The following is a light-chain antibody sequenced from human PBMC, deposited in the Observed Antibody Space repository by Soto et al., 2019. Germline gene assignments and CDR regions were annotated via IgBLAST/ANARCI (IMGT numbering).Light chain of an antibody. Sequence: EIVLTQSPGTLSLSPGERATLSCRASQSVTTLAWYQQKPGQGPRLLIYGASSRATGSPDRFSGSGSGADFTLTISGLEPEDFAGYYCQQYGGSPPYTFGQGTKLEIK. CDR1: QSVTT. V-gene: IGKV3-20*01. J-gene: IGKJ2*01. CDR2: GAS. CDR3: QQYGGSPPYT.